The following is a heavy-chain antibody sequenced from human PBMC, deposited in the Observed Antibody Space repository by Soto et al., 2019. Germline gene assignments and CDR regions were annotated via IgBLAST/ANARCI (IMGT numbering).Heavy chain of an antibody. CDR3: ARVCGGDCHNGMDV. Sequence: SETLSLTCTVSGGSISSYYWSWIRQPPGKGLEWIGYIYYSGSTNYNPSLQSRVTISVDTSKNQFSLKLSSVTAADTAVYYCARVCGGDCHNGMDVWGQGTTVTVSS. V-gene: IGHV4-59*01. CDR1: GGSISSYY. CDR2: IYYSGST. D-gene: IGHD2-21*02. J-gene: IGHJ6*02.